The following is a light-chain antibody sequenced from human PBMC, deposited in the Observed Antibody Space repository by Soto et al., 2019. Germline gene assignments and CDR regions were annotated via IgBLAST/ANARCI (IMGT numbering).Light chain of an antibody. CDR2: DAF. CDR3: QQYGSSSFA. J-gene: IGKJ3*01. V-gene: IGKV3-20*01. CDR1: QSISRTY. Sequence: ELVLTQSPGTLSVSPGERATLFCRTRQSISRTYLAGYQKKPGQDPRLLLYDAFIRATGIPDRFSGSGSGTDFILTISRLEPEDCAFYYCQQYGSSSFAFGPGTKVEIK.